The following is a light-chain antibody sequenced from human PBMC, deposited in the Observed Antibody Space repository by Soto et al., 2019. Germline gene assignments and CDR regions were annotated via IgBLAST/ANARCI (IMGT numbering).Light chain of an antibody. CDR1: QGISRW. J-gene: IGKJ4*01. CDR2: TAS. CDR3: HQTTTFPLT. Sequence: DIQMTPSPSSVSASVGDRVTITCRASQGISRWLAWYQQKPGKATKLLIYTASTLQSGVPSRFSGSGSGTDFTLTISSLQSEDLATYYCHQTTTFPLTFGGGTKVEIK. V-gene: IGKV1-12*01.